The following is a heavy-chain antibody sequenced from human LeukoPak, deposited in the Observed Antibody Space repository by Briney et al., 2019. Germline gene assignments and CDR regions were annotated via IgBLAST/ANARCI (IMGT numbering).Heavy chain of an antibody. CDR2: ISSSSSYI. D-gene: IGHD5-12*01. CDR3: ARDRWGYEESDY. Sequence: GGSLRLSCAASGFTFSSYAMHWVRQAPGKGLEWVSSISSSSSYIYYADSVKGRFTISGDNAKNSLYLQMNSLRAEDTAVYYCARDRWGYEESDYWGQGTLVTVSS. V-gene: IGHV3-21*01. CDR1: GFTFSSYA. J-gene: IGHJ4*02.